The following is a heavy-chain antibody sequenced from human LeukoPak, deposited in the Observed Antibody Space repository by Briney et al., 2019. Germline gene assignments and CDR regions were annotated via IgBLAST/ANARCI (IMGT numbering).Heavy chain of an antibody. CDR3: ARGGGYLDIVAPRDY. Sequence: AASVTVSCKATGYTFTGYYMHWVRQAPGQGLEWMGWINPNSGDTNFAQKFQGRVTMTRDTSISTAYMELGRLRSDDTAVYYCARGGGYLDIVAPRDYWGQGTLVTVSS. D-gene: IGHD5-12*01. CDR2: INPNSGDT. J-gene: IGHJ4*02. V-gene: IGHV1-2*02. CDR1: GYTFTGYY.